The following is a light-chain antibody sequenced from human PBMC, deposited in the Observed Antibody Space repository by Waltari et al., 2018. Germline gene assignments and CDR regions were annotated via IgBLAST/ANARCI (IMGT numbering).Light chain of an antibody. V-gene: IGKV3-11*01. CDR1: PSVSSY. CDR3: QQRGNWPLT. CDR2: DVS. J-gene: IGKJ4*01. Sequence: EILLTQSPATLSLSPGERAPLSCRASPSVSSYLAWYQQKPGQAPRLLIYDVSNRATGIPARFSGSGSGTDFTLTISSLESEDFAVYYCQQRGNWPLTFGGGTKVEIK.